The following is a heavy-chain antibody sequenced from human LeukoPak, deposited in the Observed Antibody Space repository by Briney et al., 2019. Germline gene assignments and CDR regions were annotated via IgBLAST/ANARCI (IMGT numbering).Heavy chain of an antibody. D-gene: IGHD3-10*01. V-gene: IGHV1-2*02. CDR3: ASGREYSGSGSHDDAFDV. J-gene: IGHJ3*01. CDR2: INPNSGGT. CDR1: GYTFTGYH. Sequence: ASVKVSCKASGYTFTGYHMHWVRQAPEHGLEWMGWINPNSGGTNYAQKFQGRVTMTRDTSISTAYMELSRLGSDDTAVYYCASGREYSGSGSHDDAFDVWGQGIMVTVSS.